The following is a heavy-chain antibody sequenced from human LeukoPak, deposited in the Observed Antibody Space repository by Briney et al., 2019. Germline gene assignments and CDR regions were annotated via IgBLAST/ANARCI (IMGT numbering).Heavy chain of an antibody. CDR3: ARHYSSGWYTFDY. Sequence: PSETLSLTCTVSGGPISSYYWSWIRQPPGKGLEWIGYIYSSGSTNYNPSLKSRVTISVDTSKNQFSLKLSSVTAADTAVYYCARHYSSGWYTFDYWGQGTLVTVSS. CDR1: GGPISSYY. J-gene: IGHJ4*02. D-gene: IGHD6-19*01. V-gene: IGHV4-59*08. CDR2: IYSSGST.